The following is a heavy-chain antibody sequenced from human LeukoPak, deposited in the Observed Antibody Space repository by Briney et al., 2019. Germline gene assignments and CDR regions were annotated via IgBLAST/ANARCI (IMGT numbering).Heavy chain of an antibody. CDR3: ATNWGFDL. CDR2: INHSGST. CDR1: GFTFSSYW. V-gene: IGHV4-34*08. Sequence: GSLRLSCAASGFTFSSYWMSWVRQAPGKGLEWIGEINHSGSTNYNPSLKSRVTISVDTSKNQFSLKLSSVTAADTAVYYCATNWGFDLWGRGTLVTVSS. J-gene: IGHJ2*01.